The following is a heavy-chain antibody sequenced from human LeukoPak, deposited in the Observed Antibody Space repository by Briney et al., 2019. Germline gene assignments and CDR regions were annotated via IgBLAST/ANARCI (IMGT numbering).Heavy chain of an antibody. CDR2: IANDGKDK. V-gene: IGHV3-30*04. D-gene: IGHD2-15*01. J-gene: IGHJ4*02. Sequence: GRSLRLSCAASGFTFSSYAMSWVRQAPGKGLEWVAVIANDGKDKQYADSVRGRFTLSRDNSRNTLYLQMNGLRAEDTAIYYCARDRDAPAKYYFDYWGQGTLVTVSS. CDR1: GFTFSSYA. CDR3: ARDRDAPAKYYFDY.